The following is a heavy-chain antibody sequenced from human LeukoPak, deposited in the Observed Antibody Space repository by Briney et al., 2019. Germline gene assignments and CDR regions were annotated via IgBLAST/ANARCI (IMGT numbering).Heavy chain of an antibody. CDR1: GFTFSSYE. Sequence: GGSLRLSCAASGFTFSSYEMNWVRQAPGKGLEWVSYVSSSGSTIYYAYSVKGRFTISRDNAKNSLYLQMNSLRAEDTAVYYCAQLGITMIGCVWGKGTKVTISS. D-gene: IGHD3-10*02. CDR2: VSSSGSTI. J-gene: IGHJ6*04. V-gene: IGHV3-48*03. CDR3: AQLGITMIGCV.